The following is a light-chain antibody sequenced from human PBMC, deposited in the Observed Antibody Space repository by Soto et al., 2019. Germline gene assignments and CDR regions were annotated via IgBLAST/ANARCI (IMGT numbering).Light chain of an antibody. Sequence: EIVVTQSPATLSVSPGERVTLSCRASQSIGRNLAWCQQTPGQAPRLLIYGASTRATGIPARFSGSGSGTEFTLTISNLQSEDFAVYYCQQYNNWPRTFGQGTKVDIK. J-gene: IGKJ1*01. V-gene: IGKV3-15*01. CDR3: QQYNNWPRT. CDR1: QSIGRN. CDR2: GAS.